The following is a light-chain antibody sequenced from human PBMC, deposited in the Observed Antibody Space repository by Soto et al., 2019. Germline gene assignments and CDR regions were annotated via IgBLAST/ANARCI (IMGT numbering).Light chain of an antibody. CDR1: SSDVGAYNY. Sequence: QSALTQPASVSRSPGQSITISCTGTSSDVGAYNYVSWFQQHPGKAPKLMIYEVSYRPSGVSDRFSGSKSGNTASLTISGLQAEDEADYYCSSYTDSITLEVFGTGTKLTVL. V-gene: IGLV2-14*01. CDR3: SSYTDSITLEV. J-gene: IGLJ1*01. CDR2: EVS.